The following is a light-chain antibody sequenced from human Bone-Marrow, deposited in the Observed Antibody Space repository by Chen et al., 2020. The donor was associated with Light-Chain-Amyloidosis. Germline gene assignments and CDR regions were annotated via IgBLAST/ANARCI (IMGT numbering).Light chain of an antibody. CDR2: EDE. V-gene: IGLV6-57*01. J-gene: IGLJ3*02. CDR1: SGSIATNY. Sequence: NFMLTQPHSVSESPGKTVIISCTRSSGSIATNYVQWYQQRPDSSPTTVVYEDEQRPSGVPDRFSGSIDRSSNSASLTISGLKTEDEADYYCQSYQGSSQGVFGGGTKLTVL. CDR3: QSYQGSSQGV.